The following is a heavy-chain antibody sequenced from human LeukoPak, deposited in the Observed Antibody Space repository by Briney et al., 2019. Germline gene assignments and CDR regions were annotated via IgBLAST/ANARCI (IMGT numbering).Heavy chain of an antibody. CDR3: ARMSVTMVRGVNLGPHLSWFDP. D-gene: IGHD3-10*01. CDR1: GGSISSSSYY. V-gene: IGHV4-39*07. CDR2: IYYSGST. J-gene: IGHJ5*02. Sequence: SETLSLTCTVSGGSISSSSYYWGWIRQPPGKGLEWIGSIYYSGSTYYNPSLKSRVTISLDTSKNQFSLKLSSVTAADTAVYYCARMSVTMVRGVNLGPHLSWFDPWGQGTLVTVSS.